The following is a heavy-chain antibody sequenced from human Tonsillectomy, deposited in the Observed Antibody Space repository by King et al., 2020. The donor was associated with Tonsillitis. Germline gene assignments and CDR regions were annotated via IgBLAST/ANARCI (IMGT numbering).Heavy chain of an antibody. V-gene: IGHV3-74*01. CDR2: INTDGSSI. CDR1: GFTFRNYW. D-gene: IGHD3-22*01. Sequence: VQLVESGGGLVQPGGSLRLSCAVSGFTFRNYWMHWVRQVPGKGLIWVARINTDGSSISYVDSVKGRFTISRDNAKNTLYLQMNSLRAEDTAVYYCTRAAYFYDSSGDYPDFDYWGQGTLVTVSS. CDR3: TRAAYFYDSSGDYPDFDY. J-gene: IGHJ4*02.